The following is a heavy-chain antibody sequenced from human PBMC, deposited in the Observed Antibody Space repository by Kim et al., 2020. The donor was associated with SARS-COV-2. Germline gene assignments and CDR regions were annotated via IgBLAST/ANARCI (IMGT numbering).Heavy chain of an antibody. CDR3: ASWVYYGSSGPSMGFDY. V-gene: IGHV3-11*06. Sequence: VKGRFTIPRDNAKNSLCLQMNSLRAEDTAVYYCASWVYYGSSGPSMGFDYWGQGTLVTVSS. J-gene: IGHJ4*02. D-gene: IGHD3-22*01.